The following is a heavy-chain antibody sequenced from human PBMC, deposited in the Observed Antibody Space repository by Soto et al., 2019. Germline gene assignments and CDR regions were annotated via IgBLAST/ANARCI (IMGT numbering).Heavy chain of an antibody. CDR2: IIPIFGTA. V-gene: IGHV1-69*01. D-gene: IGHD2-15*01. CDR3: ARVGWSPLLGLFDP. Sequence: QVQLVQSGAEVKKPGSSVKVSCKASGGTFSSYAISWVRQAPGQGLEWMGGIIPIFGTANYAQKFQGRVKITGEESTSPAYMEVRRLRSEDTAVYYWARVGWSPLLGLFDPWGQGTLVTVSS. J-gene: IGHJ5*02. CDR1: GGTFSSYA.